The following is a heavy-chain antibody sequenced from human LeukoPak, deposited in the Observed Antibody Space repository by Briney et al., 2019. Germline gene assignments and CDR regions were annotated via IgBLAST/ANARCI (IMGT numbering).Heavy chain of an antibody. CDR1: GFTFSSYA. CDR3: AKGWEAAVTVGFDY. J-gene: IGHJ4*02. D-gene: IGHD6-25*01. V-gene: IGHV3-23*01. Sequence: GGSLRLSCAASGFTFSSYAMSWVRQAPGKGLEWVSSISASGGDTYYAHSVKGRFIISRDNSKNTLYLQMNSLRDEDAAVYYCAKGWEAAVTVGFDYWGQGTLVTVSS. CDR2: ISASGGDT.